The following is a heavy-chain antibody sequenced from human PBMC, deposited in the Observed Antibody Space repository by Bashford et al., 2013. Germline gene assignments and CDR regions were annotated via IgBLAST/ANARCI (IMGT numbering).Heavy chain of an antibody. Sequence: VRQAPGQGLEWMGRIIPILGIANYAQKFQGRVTITADKSTSTAYMELSSLRSEDTAVYYCAREWGXAAGTSTWGQGPWSPSP. D-gene: IGHD6-13*01. CDR2: IIPILGIA. J-gene: IGHJ1*01. CDR3: AREWGXAAGTST. V-gene: IGHV1-69*04.